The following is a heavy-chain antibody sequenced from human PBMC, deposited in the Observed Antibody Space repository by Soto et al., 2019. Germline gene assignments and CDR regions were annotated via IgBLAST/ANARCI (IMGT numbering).Heavy chain of an antibody. V-gene: IGHV4-39*01. D-gene: IGHD3-9*01. CDR1: GGSISSSSYY. J-gene: IGHJ4*02. CDR2: IYYSGST. Sequence: PSETLSLTCTVSGGSISSSSYYWGWIRQPPGKGLEWIGSIYYSGSTYYNPSLKSRVTISVDTSKNQFSLKLSSVTAAGTAVYYCARHFESNCFDYWGQGTLVTVSS. CDR3: ARHFESNCFDY.